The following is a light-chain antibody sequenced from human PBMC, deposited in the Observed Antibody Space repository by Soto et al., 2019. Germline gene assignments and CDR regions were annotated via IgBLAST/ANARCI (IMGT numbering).Light chain of an antibody. CDR3: SSHTSSSTLV. CDR1: SSGVGGYNY. Sequence: QSVLTQPASVSGSPGQAITISCTGTSSGVGGYNYVSWYQQHPGKAPKLMIYDVSNRPSGVPNRFSGSKSGNTASLTISGLQAEDEADYYFSSHTSSSTLVFGGRTKLTVL. CDR2: DVS. V-gene: IGLV2-14*01. J-gene: IGLJ2*01.